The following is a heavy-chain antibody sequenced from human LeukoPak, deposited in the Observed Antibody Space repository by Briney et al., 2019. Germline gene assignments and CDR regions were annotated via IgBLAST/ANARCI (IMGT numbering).Heavy chain of an antibody. J-gene: IGHJ3*01. CDR1: GFTFSTYA. CDR2: IVGSGSST. CDR3: AKDGSNDWRWGAFDV. Sequence: GGSQRLSCAASGFTFSTYALSWVRQAPGKGLEWVSSIVGSGSSTFYADSVKGRFSISRDNSKHTLYLQMNTLRADDTAVYYCAKDGSNDWRWGAFDVWGQGTMVTVSS. D-gene: IGHD2-15*01. V-gene: IGHV3-23*01.